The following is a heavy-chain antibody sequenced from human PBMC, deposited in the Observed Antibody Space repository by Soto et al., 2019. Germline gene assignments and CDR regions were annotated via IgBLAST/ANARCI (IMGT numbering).Heavy chain of an antibody. CDR2: IVVGSGNT. CDR1: GFTFTSSA. V-gene: IGHV1-58*01. Sequence: ASVKVSCKASGFTFTSSAVQWVRQARGQRLEWIGWIVVGSGNTNYAQKFQERVTITRDMSTSTAYMELSSLRSEDTAVYYCAAGGFTIFAFDYWGQGTLVTVSS. D-gene: IGHD3-3*01. CDR3: AAGGFTIFAFDY. J-gene: IGHJ4*02.